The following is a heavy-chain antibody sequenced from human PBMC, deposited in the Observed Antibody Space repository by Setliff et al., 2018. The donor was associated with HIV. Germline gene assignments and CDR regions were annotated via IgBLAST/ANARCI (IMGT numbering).Heavy chain of an antibody. D-gene: IGHD3-22*01. Sequence: KTSETLSLTCTVSGGSISSGSNYWSWIRQPAGKGLEWIGHIYTSGSTNYNPSLKSRVTISVDTSKNQFYLKLSSVTAADTAVYYCARILLYDSSAYFANAFDIWGQGTVVTVSS. V-gene: IGHV4-61*09. CDR3: ARILLYDSSAYFANAFDI. CDR2: IYTSGST. J-gene: IGHJ3*02. CDR1: GGSISSGSNY.